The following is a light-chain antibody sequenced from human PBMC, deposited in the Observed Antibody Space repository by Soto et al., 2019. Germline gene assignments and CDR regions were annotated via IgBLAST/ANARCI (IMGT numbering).Light chain of an antibody. J-gene: IGKJ1*01. CDR1: QSVRSSY. V-gene: IGKV3-20*01. Sequence: EIVLTQSPDTLSLSPGESATLSCRASQSVRSSYLAWYQQTPGQTPRLLIYAASSRATGIPDRFSGSGSGTDFTLTISRLEPEDFAVYYCQQYGSSPWTFGQGTKVDIK. CDR2: AAS. CDR3: QQYGSSPWT.